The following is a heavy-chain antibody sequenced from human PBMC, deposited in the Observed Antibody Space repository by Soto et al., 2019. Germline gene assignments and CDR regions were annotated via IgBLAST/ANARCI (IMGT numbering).Heavy chain of an antibody. Sequence: QVQLVQSGAEVKKPGSSVKVSCKASGGTFSTNAISWVRQAPGQGLEWMGGINPIFDTTNYAQKFQGRVTITADESTSTVYMEVSSLRSEDTAMYYCARDREMSNWQNNWFDPWGQGTQVTVSS. CDR2: INPIFDTT. V-gene: IGHV1-69*01. CDR3: ARDREMSNWQNNWFDP. J-gene: IGHJ5*02. CDR1: GGTFSTNA. D-gene: IGHD1-1*01.